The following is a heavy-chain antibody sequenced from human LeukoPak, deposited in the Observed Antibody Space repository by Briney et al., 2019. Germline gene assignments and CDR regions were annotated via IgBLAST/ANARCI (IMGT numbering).Heavy chain of an antibody. CDR2: ISAYKGNT. V-gene: IGHV1-18*01. D-gene: IGHD3-10*01. J-gene: IGHJ3*01. CDR1: GYTFSTYG. Sequence: ASVKVSCKASGYTFSTYGISWVRQAPGQGLEWMGWISAYKGNTYYAQKLQGRVTMTTDTSTSTAYMELRSLRSDDTAIYYCARDLYYYGSGSYYDVFTVWGQGTMVTVSS. CDR3: ARDLYYYGSGSYYDVFTV.